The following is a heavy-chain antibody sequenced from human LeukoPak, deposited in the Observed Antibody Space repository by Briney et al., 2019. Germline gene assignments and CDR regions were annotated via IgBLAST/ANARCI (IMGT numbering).Heavy chain of an antibody. CDR3: ARNPNRLRAGDAFDI. J-gene: IGHJ3*02. D-gene: IGHD4-17*01. CDR1: GFTFSSYG. CDR2: IWYDGSNK. V-gene: IGHV3-33*01. Sequence: GGSLRLSCAASGFTFSSYGMHWVRQAPSKGLEWVAVIWYDGSNKYYADSVKGRFTISRDNSKNTLYLQMNSLRAEDTAVYYCARNPNRLRAGDAFDIWGQGTMVTVSS.